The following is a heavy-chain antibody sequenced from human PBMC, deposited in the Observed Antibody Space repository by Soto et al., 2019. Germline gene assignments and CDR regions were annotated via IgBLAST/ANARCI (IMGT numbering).Heavy chain of an antibody. CDR3: VRGGGRGLFDP. CDR1: GFTFGDSY. J-gene: IGHJ5*02. CDR2: ISPGSRYP. Sequence: QVQLVESGGGLVPPGGSLRLSCAGSGFTFGDSYMSWIRQAPGKGLEWLSYISPGSRYPAYADSVKGRFTISRDNARRSLFLQMTSLTAEDTAMYYCVRGGGRGLFDPWGQGTMVTVSS. D-gene: IGHD2-15*01. V-gene: IGHV3-11*06.